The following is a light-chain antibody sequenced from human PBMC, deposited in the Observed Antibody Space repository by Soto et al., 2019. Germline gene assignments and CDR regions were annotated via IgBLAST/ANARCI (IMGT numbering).Light chain of an antibody. CDR2: AAS. V-gene: IGKV1-39*01. CDR1: QSISSY. J-gene: IGKJ5*01. Sequence: QMNQSPSSLSATVGDSIAITCRASQSISSYLNWYQQKPGKAPKLLISAASILQSGVPSRFSGSGSGTDFTLTISNLQPEDFAGYYCQQTYSSPITFGQGTLLEV. CDR3: QQTYSSPIT.